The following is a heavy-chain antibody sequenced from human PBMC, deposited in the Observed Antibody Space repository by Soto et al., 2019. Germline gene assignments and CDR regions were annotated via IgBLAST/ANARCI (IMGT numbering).Heavy chain of an antibody. J-gene: IGHJ4*02. Sequence: QVQLVQSGAEVKKPGSSVKVSCKASGGTFSSYTISWVRQAPGQGLEWMGRIIPILGIANYAQKFQDRVTITADKSTRTAYMELSSLRSEDTDVYYCARESTSTYSSSWPFDYWGQGTLVTVSS. CDR3: ARESTSTYSSSWPFDY. CDR1: GGTFSSYT. D-gene: IGHD6-13*01. V-gene: IGHV1-69*08. CDR2: IIPILGIA.